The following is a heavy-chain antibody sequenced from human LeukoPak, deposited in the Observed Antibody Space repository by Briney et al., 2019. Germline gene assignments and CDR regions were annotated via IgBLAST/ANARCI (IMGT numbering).Heavy chain of an antibody. CDR3: ARGSHPHLLAGDY. CDR2: IYYSGST. CDR1: GGSISSGGYY. Sequence: SETLSLTCTVSGGSISSGGYYWSWIRQHPGKGLEWIGYIYYSGSTYYNPSLKSRVTISVDTSKNQFSLKLSSVTAADTAVYYCARGSHPHLLAGDYWGQGTLVTVSS. D-gene: IGHD1-26*01. J-gene: IGHJ4*02. V-gene: IGHV4-31*03.